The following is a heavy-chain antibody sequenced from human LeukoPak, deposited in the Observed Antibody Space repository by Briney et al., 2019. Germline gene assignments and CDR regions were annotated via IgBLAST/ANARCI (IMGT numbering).Heavy chain of an antibody. CDR1: GYTFTGYY. Sequence: ASVKVSCKASGYTFTGYYMHWVRQAPGQGLEWMGWINPNSGGTNYAQKFQGRVTMTRDTSISTAYMELSRLRSDDTAVYYCARGVWFGEGTGYYYYYMDVWGKGTTVTISS. CDR3: ARGVWFGEGTGYYYYYMDV. CDR2: INPNSGGT. V-gene: IGHV1-2*02. D-gene: IGHD3-10*01. J-gene: IGHJ6*03.